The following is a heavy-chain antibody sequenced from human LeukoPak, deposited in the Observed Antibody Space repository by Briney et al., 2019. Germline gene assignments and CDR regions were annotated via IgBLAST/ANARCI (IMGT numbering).Heavy chain of an antibody. J-gene: IGHJ5*02. CDR1: GFTFSSYS. Sequence: GGSLRLSCAASGFTFSSYSMNWVRQAPGKGLEWVSSISSSSSYIYYADSVKGRFTISRDNAKNSLYLQMNSLRAEDTALYYCAKDSGSYPERTNWFDPWGQGTLVTVSS. V-gene: IGHV3-21*04. CDR3: AKDSGSYPERTNWFDP. D-gene: IGHD1-1*01. CDR2: ISSSSSYI.